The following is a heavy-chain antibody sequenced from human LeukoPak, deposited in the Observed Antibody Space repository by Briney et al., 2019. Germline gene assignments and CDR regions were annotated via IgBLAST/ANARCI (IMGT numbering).Heavy chain of an antibody. Sequence: KSSETLSLTCTVSGGSISRYYWSWIRQPPGKGLEWIGYIYYSGSTNCNPSLKSRVTISIATSKNQFSLKLSSVTAADTAVYYCARQNNGDYGGGIDYWGQGTLVTLSS. J-gene: IGHJ4*02. CDR1: GGSISRYY. D-gene: IGHD4-17*01. V-gene: IGHV4-59*01. CDR2: IYYSGST. CDR3: ARQNNGDYGGGIDY.